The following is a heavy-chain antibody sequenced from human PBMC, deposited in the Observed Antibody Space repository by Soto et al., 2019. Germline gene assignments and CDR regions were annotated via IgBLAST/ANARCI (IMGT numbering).Heavy chain of an antibody. CDR2: IYYSGST. V-gene: IGHV4-30-4*01. CDR3: ARGPGAIPMVRGYGLVV. J-gene: IGHJ6*02. CDR1: GGSISSGDYY. D-gene: IGHD3-10*01. Sequence: TLSLTCTVSGGSISSGDYYWSWIRQPPGKGLEWIGYIYYSGSTYYNPSLKSRVTISVDTSKNQFSLKLSSVTAADTAVYYCARGPGAIPMVRGYGLVVWRPGTTLTVSS.